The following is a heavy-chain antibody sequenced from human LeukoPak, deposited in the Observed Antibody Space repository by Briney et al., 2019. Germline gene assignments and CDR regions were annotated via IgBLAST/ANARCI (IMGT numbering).Heavy chain of an antibody. CDR1: GGTFSSYA. D-gene: IGHD4-23*01. J-gene: IGHJ1*01. CDR2: IIPSFGTA. V-gene: IGHV1-69*05. Sequence: SVKVSCKASGGTFSSYAISWVRQAPGQGLEWMGRIIPSFGTANYAQKFQGRVTITTDESTSTAYMELSSLRSEDTAVYYCARELGGNGFQHWGQGTLVTVSS. CDR3: ARELGGNGFQH.